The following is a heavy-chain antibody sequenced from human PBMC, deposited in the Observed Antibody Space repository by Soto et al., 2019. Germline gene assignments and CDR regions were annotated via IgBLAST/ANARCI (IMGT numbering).Heavy chain of an antibody. Sequence: PSATLSLTCAVYGGSFSGYYWSWIRQPPGKGLEWIGEINHSGSTNYNPSLKSRVTISVDTSKNQFSLKLSSVTAADTAVYYCARRKSAGVATVDYWGQGTLVTVSS. V-gene: IGHV4-34*01. D-gene: IGHD5-12*01. J-gene: IGHJ4*02. CDR3: ARRKSAGVATVDY. CDR1: GGSFSGYY. CDR2: INHSGST.